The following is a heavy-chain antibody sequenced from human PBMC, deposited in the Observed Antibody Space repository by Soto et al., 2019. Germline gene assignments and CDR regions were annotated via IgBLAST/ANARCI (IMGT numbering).Heavy chain of an antibody. D-gene: IGHD3-22*01. CDR1: GYTFVSYG. CDR2: ISPYNGNT. Sequence: QIQLVQSGAEVKKPGASVRVSCETSGYTFVSYGISWVRQAPGQGLEWMGWISPYNGNTNYAEKFKDRVTLTTDTSTETAFLEMRRLTSDDTAVYFCARVQYYFDSSGYYDFWGQGTLVTVSS. CDR3: ARVQYYFDSSGYYDF. J-gene: IGHJ4*02. V-gene: IGHV1-18*04.